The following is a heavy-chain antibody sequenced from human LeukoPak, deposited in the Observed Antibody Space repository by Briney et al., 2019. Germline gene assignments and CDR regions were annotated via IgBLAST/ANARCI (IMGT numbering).Heavy chain of an antibody. J-gene: IGHJ4*02. Sequence: GGSLRLSCAASGFSFSSYGMHWVRQAPGKGLEGVAVIWYDGSKEYYADSVKGRFTISRDNSKNTLYLQMNSLRAEDTAVYYCARENTMVRGVTHYYFDYWGQGTLVTVSS. D-gene: IGHD3-10*01. CDR2: IWYDGSKE. V-gene: IGHV3-33*01. CDR3: ARENTMVRGVTHYYFDY. CDR1: GFSFSSYG.